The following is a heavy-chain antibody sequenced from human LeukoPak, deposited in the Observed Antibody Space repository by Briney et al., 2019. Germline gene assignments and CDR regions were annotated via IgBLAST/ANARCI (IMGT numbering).Heavy chain of an antibody. Sequence: GGSLRLSCAASGFTFSSYSMNWVRQAPGKGLEWVSSISSSSSYIYYADSVKGRFTISRDNAKNSLYLQMNSLRAEDTAVYYCARLTTIFGVAYYYFDYWGQGTLVTVSS. CDR3: ARLTTIFGVAYYYFDY. CDR2: ISSSSSYI. CDR1: GFTFSSYS. V-gene: IGHV3-21*01. J-gene: IGHJ4*02. D-gene: IGHD3-3*01.